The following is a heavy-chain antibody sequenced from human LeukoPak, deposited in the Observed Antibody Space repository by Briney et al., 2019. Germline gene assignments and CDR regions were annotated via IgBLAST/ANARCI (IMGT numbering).Heavy chain of an antibody. CDR3: ARGAADYYHFYYMDV. CDR2: VYYSGST. D-gene: IGHD2-15*01. Sequence: PSETLSLTCTVSGYSISSGYYWGWIRQPPGKGLEWIGYVYYSGSTNYNPSLKSRVTILVDTPKNQISLKLSSVTAADTAVYYCARGAADYYHFYYMDVWGKGTTVTISS. J-gene: IGHJ6*03. CDR1: GYSISSGYY. V-gene: IGHV4-61*01.